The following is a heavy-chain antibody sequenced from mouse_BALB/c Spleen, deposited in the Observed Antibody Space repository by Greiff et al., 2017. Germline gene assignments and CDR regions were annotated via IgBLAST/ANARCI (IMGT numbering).Heavy chain of an antibody. CDR2: INSDGGST. V-gene: IGHV5-2*01. Sequence: EVKLVESGGGLVQPGESLKLSCDSNEYEFPSYDMSWVRKTPEKRLELVAAINSDGGSTYYPDTMERQFIISRDNTKKTLCLQLCSLRSKDTALYYCERHSRSGCGWFAYWGEGTVVTVAA. J-gene: IGHJ3*01. D-gene: IGHD3-1*01. CDR1: EYEFPSYD. CDR3: ERHSRSGCGWFAY.